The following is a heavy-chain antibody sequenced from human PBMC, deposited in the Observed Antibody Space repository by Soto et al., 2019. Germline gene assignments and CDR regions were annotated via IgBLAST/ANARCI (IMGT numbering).Heavy chain of an antibody. J-gene: IGHJ4*02. CDR1: GDSITRGGYY. CDR2: IYGSGGSGST. D-gene: IGHD2-15*01. CDR3: ARKHAGYFSGIDY. V-gene: IGHV4-31*03. Sequence: PSETLSLTCTATGDSITRGGYYWSWIRQHPGKGLEWLGYIYGSGGSGSTLYNPSLKSRITLSVDTSKTQFSLNLSSVTVADTAVYFCARKHAGYFSGIDYWGQGTLVTVS.